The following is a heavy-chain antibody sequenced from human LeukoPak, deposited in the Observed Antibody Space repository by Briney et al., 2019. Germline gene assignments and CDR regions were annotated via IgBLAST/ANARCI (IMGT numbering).Heavy chain of an antibody. D-gene: IGHD5-12*01. CDR2: IKSKTDGGTT. J-gene: IGHJ4*02. CDR1: GFTVSSGY. CDR3: TTGSGYSNLFDY. Sequence: KTGGSLRLSCEASGFTVSSGYMSWVRQAPGKGLEWVGRIKSKTDGGTTDYAAPVKGRFTISRDDSKNTLYLQMNSLKTEDTAVYYCTTGSGYSNLFDYWGQGTLVTVSS. V-gene: IGHV3-15*01.